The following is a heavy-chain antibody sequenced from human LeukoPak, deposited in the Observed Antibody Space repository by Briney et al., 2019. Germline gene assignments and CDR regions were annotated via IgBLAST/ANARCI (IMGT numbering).Heavy chain of an antibody. J-gene: IGHJ4*02. CDR2: IIPMFRTA. CDR1: GGTFSRSA. V-gene: IGHV1-69*13. CDR3: ARDASIHDSSSYYSLW. D-gene: IGHD3-22*01. Sequence: ASVKVSCKASGGTFSRSAVNWVRQAPGQGLEWMGGIIPMFRTANYAQKFRGRVTITADESTSTAYMELNSLRSEDTAVYYCARDASIHDSSSYYSLWWGQGTLVTVSS.